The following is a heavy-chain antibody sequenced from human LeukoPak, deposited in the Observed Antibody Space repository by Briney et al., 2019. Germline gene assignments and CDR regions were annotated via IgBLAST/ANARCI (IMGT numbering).Heavy chain of an antibody. D-gene: IGHD6-19*01. V-gene: IGHV3-7*03. CDR3: ARRSGIAVAGAFDY. CDR1: GFTFSSYW. J-gene: IGHJ4*02. Sequence: GGSLRLSCAASGFTFSSYWMSWVRQAPGKGLGWVANIKQDGSEKYYVDSVKGRFTISRDNAKNSLYLQMNSLRAEDTAVYYCARRSGIAVAGAFDYWGQGTLVTVSS. CDR2: IKQDGSEK.